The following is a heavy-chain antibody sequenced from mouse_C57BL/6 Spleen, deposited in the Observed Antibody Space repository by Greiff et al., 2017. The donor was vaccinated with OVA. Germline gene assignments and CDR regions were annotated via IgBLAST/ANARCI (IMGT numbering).Heavy chain of an antibody. CDR2: IYPRSGNT. Sequence: QVHVKQSGAELARPGASVKLSCKASGYTFTSYGISWVKQRTGQGLEWIGEIYPRSGNTYYNEKFKGKATLTADKSSSTAYMELRSLTSEDSAVYFCARAYGSSYGNYFDYWGQGTTLTVSS. V-gene: IGHV1-81*01. J-gene: IGHJ2*01. D-gene: IGHD1-1*01. CDR3: ARAYGSSYGNYFDY. CDR1: GYTFTSYG.